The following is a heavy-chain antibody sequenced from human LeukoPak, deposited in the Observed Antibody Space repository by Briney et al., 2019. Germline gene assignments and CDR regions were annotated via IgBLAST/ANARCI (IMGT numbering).Heavy chain of an antibody. J-gene: IGHJ4*02. Sequence: GGSLRLSCAASEFTFSTYSMSWVRQAPGKGLEWFSSISSSSSYIYYADSVKGRFTISRDNAKNSLYLQMNSLRAEDTAVYYCARRNYYGSGSYYYSGAFDYWGQGTLVTVSS. V-gene: IGHV3-21*01. CDR3: ARRNYYGSGSYYYSGAFDY. CDR1: EFTFSTYS. D-gene: IGHD3-10*01. CDR2: ISSSSSYI.